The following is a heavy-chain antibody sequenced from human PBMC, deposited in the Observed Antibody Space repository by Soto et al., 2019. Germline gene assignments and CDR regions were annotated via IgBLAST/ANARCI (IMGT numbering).Heavy chain of an antibody. D-gene: IGHD3-10*01. Sequence: QLQLQESGSGLVKPSQTLSLTCAVSGGSISSGGYSWSWIRQPPGKGEEWIGYIYHSGRTYYNPALKSRVTISVDRSKNLVSLKLGSVTAADTAVYYCARAGAGSYVYYWGQGTLVTVSS. CDR3: ARAGAGSYVYY. CDR2: IYHSGRT. V-gene: IGHV4-30-2*01. J-gene: IGHJ4*02. CDR1: GGSISSGGYS.